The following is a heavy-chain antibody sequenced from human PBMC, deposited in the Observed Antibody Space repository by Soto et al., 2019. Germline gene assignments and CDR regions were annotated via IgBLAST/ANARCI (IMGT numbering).Heavy chain of an antibody. J-gene: IGHJ3*02. D-gene: IGHD2-15*01. CDR2: ISAYNGNT. V-gene: IGHV1-18*01. CDR1: GYTFTSYG. CDR3: ARAAGPRRYCSGGSCPDDAFDI. Sequence: ASVKGSCKASGYTFTSYGISWVRQAPGQGLEWMGWISAYNGNTNYAQKLQGRVTMTTDTSTNTAYMELRSLRSDDTAVYYCARAAGPRRYCSGGSCPDDAFDIWGQGTMVTVSS.